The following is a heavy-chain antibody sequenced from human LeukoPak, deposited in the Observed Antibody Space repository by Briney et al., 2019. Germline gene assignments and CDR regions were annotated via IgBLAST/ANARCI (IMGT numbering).Heavy chain of an antibody. J-gene: IGHJ5*02. CDR1: GYTFTGYY. D-gene: IGHD6-13*01. V-gene: IGHV1-18*04. CDR2: VSPYSGNS. CDR3: ARHPGLAAAASENIGP. Sequence: GASVKVSCKASGYTFTGYYMHWVRQAPGQGLAWMGWVSPYSGNSNYAQSLQGRITMTTDTSTTTSYMEVRSLRSDDTAVSYCARHPGLAAAASENIGPWGQRALVTVSS.